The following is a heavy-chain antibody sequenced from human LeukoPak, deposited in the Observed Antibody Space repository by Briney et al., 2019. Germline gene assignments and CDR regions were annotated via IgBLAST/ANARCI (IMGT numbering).Heavy chain of an antibody. CDR1: GFIFSREW. J-gene: IGHJ3*02. Sequence: GGSLRLSCAASGFIFSREWMHWVRQAPGRGLVWVSRVNTGGSSTVYADSVKGRFTISRDNAKNTLYLQMNSLRAEDTAVYYCAKDRGTVWFGEPNDAFDIWGQGTMVTVSS. CDR3: AKDRGTVWFGEPNDAFDI. D-gene: IGHD3-10*01. CDR2: VNTGGSST. V-gene: IGHV3-74*03.